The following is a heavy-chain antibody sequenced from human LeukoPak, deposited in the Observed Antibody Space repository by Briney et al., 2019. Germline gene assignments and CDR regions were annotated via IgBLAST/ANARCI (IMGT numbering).Heavy chain of an antibody. Sequence: GASVKVSCKASGYTFTSYGISWVRQAPGQGLEWMGWISAYNGNTNYAQKLRGRVTMTTDTSTSTAYMELRSLRSDDTAVYYCARDLGGYCSSTSCYRAAVYWGQGTLVTVSS. V-gene: IGHV1-18*01. CDR1: GYTFTSYG. CDR3: ARDLGGYCSSTSCYRAAVY. J-gene: IGHJ4*02. CDR2: ISAYNGNT. D-gene: IGHD2-2*02.